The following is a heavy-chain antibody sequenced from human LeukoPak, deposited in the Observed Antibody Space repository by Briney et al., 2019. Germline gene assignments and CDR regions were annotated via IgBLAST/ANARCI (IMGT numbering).Heavy chain of an antibody. CDR3: ARTTPKPAAMGGYYYYYMDV. CDR1: GGTFSSYA. Sequence: ASVKVSCKASGGTFSSYAISWVRQSRGHGLKCMGGIIPIFGIGNYAQKLQGRVTITADESTSTAYMELSSLRSEDTAVYYCARTTPKPAAMGGYYYYYMDVWGKGATVTVSS. J-gene: IGHJ6*03. V-gene: IGHV1-69*01. D-gene: IGHD2-2*01. CDR2: IIPIFGIG.